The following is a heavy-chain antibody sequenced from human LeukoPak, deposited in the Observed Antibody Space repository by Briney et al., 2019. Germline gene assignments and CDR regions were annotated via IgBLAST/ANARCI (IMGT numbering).Heavy chain of an antibody. CDR3: ARDNIGDWYYFDY. J-gene: IGHJ4*02. CDR2: IKQDGSEK. CDR1: GFTFSSYW. D-gene: IGHD2-21*02. V-gene: IGHV3-7*01. Sequence: GGSLRLSCAASGFTFSSYWMSWVRQAPGRGLEWVANIKQDGSEKYYVDSVKGRFTISRDNAKNSLYLQVNSLRAEDTAVYYCARDNIGDWYYFDYWGQGTLVTVSS.